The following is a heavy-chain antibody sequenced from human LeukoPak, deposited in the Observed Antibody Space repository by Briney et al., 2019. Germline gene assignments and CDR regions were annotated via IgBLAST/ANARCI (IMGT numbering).Heavy chain of an antibody. CDR2: VIPIFGTA. CDR3: ANDFWSGNHSYYMDV. CDR1: VGTLSSYA. Sequence: SVKGSCKASVGTLSSYAICWVRHAPGQGREWRGGVIPIFGTANYAQKFQGRVTITADESTTTAYMELSSLRSEDTAVYYCANDFWSGNHSYYMDVWGKGTTVTVSS. V-gene: IGHV1-69*13. J-gene: IGHJ6*03. D-gene: IGHD3-3*01.